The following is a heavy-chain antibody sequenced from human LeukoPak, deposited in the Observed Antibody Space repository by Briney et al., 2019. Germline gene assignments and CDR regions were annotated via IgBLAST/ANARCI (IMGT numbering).Heavy chain of an antibody. D-gene: IGHD1-26*01. Sequence: GGSPRLSCAASGFTFSSYWMHWVRQAPGKGLVWVSRLNTDGSSTSYADPVKGRFTISRDNAKNTLYLQMDSLRVEDTAVYYCAKVGNNGYFDFWGQGTLVTVSS. J-gene: IGHJ4*02. V-gene: IGHV3-74*01. CDR2: LNTDGSST. CDR3: AKVGNNGYFDF. CDR1: GFTFSSYW.